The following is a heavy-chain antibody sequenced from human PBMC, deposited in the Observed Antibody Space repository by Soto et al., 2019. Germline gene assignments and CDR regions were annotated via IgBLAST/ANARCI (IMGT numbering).Heavy chain of an antibody. V-gene: IGHV4-59*01. CDR3: ASVTFGGIVLAH. CDR1: AASFSKYY. Sequence: ASETLSLTCTVAAASFSKYYWTWIRRPPGKGLEWIGHIYFNGNTKYNPSLEGRLTISIDTSKKEFSLKLTSVTAADAAVYYCASVTFGGIVLAHWGQGSLGTSPQ. J-gene: IGHJ5*02. CDR2: IYFNGNT. D-gene: IGHD3-16*01.